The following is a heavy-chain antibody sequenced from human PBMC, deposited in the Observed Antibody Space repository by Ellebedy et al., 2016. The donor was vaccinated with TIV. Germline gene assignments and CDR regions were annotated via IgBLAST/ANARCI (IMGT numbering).Heavy chain of an antibody. CDR3: ARDRDIVLVPIALGY. Sequence: GESLKISXAASGFIFSNYNMNWVRQAPGKGLEWVSSISRSSSYIYYADSVKGRFTISRDNAENSLYLQMNSLRAEDTAVYYCARDRDIVLVPIALGYWGQGTLVTVSS. J-gene: IGHJ4*02. CDR2: ISRSSSYI. CDR1: GFIFSNYN. V-gene: IGHV3-21*06. D-gene: IGHD2-2*01.